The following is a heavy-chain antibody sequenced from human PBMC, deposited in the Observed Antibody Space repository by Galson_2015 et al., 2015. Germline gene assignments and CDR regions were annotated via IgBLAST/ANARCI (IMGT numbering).Heavy chain of an antibody. V-gene: IGHV3-23*01. D-gene: IGHD4-23*01. CDR3: AKDGYGGNRKANWYFDL. Sequence: SLRLSCAASGFTFSSYAMSWVRQAPGKGLEWVSAISGSGGSTYYADSVKGRFTISRDNSKNTLYLQMNSLRAEDTAVYYCAKDGYGGNRKANWYFDLWGRGTLVTVSS. CDR1: GFTFSSYA. CDR2: ISGSGGST. J-gene: IGHJ2*01.